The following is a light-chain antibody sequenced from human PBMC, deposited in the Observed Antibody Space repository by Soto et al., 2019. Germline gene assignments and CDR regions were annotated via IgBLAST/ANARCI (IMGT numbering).Light chain of an antibody. CDR3: SSYAGRSVV. V-gene: IGLV2-8*01. Sequence: QSALTQPPSASGSPGQSVTISCTGTSRDVGNYNYVSWYQQPLGRAPKLMIYEVNKRPSGVPDRFSGSKSGNTASLAVSGLRAEDEADYYCSSYAGRSVVFGGGTKLTVL. CDR2: EVN. J-gene: IGLJ2*01. CDR1: SRDVGNYNY.